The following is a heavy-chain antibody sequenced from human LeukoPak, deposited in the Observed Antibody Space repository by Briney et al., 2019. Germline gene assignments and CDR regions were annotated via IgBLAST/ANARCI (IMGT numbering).Heavy chain of an antibody. D-gene: IGHD5-24*01. CDR2: INPSGGST. Sequence: ASVKVSCKASGYTFTSYYMHWVRQAPGQGLEWMGIINPSGGSTSYAQKFQGRVTMTRDTSTSTVYMELSSLRSEDTAVYYCAREAEMATITENYYYYGMDVWGQGTRSPSP. CDR1: GYTFTSYY. J-gene: IGHJ6*02. CDR3: AREAEMATITENYYYYGMDV. V-gene: IGHV1-46*01.